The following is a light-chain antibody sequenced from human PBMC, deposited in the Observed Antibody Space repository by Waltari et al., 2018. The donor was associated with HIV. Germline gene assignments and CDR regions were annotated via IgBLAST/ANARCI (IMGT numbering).Light chain of an antibody. V-gene: IGLV4-69*01. CDR1: TEYSHYA. CDR2: VDSDGIH. J-gene: IGLJ3*02. CDR3: QTWGTGIV. Sequence: QLVVTQSSSASASLGASVKLTCTMTTEYSHYAIPWPQQQPDKGPRYLMKVDSDGIHTKVDVIPDRFSGSSAGADRFLIISSLQSEDEADYYCQTWGTGIVFGGGTKVTVL.